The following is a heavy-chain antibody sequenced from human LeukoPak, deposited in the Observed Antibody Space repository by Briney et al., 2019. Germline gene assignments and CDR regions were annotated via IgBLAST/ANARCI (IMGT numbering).Heavy chain of an antibody. J-gene: IGHJ5*02. D-gene: IGHD2-15*01. CDR1: GFTFSSYA. V-gene: IGHV3-48*01. CDR3: AREAAGFDP. Sequence: PGGSLRLSCAASGFTFSSYAMSWVRQAPGKGLEWVSYISSSGTTILYADSVKGRFTISRDNAKNSLYLQMNSLRAEDTAVYYCAREAAGFDPWGQGTLVTVSS. CDR2: ISSSGTTI.